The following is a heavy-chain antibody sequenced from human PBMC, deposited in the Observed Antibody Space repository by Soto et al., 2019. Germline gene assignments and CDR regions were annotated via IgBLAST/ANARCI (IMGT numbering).Heavy chain of an antibody. V-gene: IGHV4-59*01. CDR2: IYYSEST. J-gene: IGHJ4*02. Sequence: SETLSLTCTVSGGSISSYYWSWIRQPPGKGLEWIGYIYYSESTNYNPSLKSRVTISVDTSKNQFSLKLSSVTAADTAVYYCAGYTGDYVDYWGQGTLVTVSS. D-gene: IGHD4-17*01. CDR3: AGYTGDYVDY. CDR1: GGSISSYY.